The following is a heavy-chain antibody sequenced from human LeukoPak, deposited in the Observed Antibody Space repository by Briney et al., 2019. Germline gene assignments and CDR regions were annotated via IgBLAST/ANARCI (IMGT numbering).Heavy chain of an antibody. CDR1: GYSFTSYW. CDR2: IYPGDSDT. V-gene: IGHV5-51*01. J-gene: IGHJ4*02. Sequence: RGESLKISCKGSGYSFTSYWIGWVRQLPGKGLEWMGIIYPGDSDTRYSPSFQGQVTISADKSISTAYLQWSSPKASDTAMYYCASYYYDSSGYFGALGYWGQGTLVTVSS. D-gene: IGHD3-22*01. CDR3: ASYYYDSSGYFGALGY.